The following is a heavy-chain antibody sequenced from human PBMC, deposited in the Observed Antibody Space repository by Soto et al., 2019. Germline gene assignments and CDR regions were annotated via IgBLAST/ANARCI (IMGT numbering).Heavy chain of an antibody. CDR3: ARDLEAEAYYDFWSGYYNWFDP. Sequence: PSETLSLTCAVSGYSISSGYYWGWIRQPPGKGLEWIGSIYHSGSTYYNPSLKSRVTISVDTSKNQFSLKLSSVTAADTAVYYCARDLEAEAYYDFWSGYYNWFDPWGQGTLVTVSS. CDR1: GYSISSGYY. D-gene: IGHD3-3*01. J-gene: IGHJ5*02. V-gene: IGHV4-38-2*02. CDR2: IYHSGST.